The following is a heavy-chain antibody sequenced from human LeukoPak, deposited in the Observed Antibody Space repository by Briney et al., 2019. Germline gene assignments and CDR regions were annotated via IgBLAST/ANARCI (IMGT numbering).Heavy chain of an antibody. CDR1: GYTFTSYD. V-gene: IGHV1-46*01. CDR2: INPSGGST. J-gene: IGHJ4*02. CDR3: ASYDSSGYYLDY. D-gene: IGHD3-22*01. Sequence: ASVKVSCKASGYTFTSYDINWVRQAPGQGLEWMGIINPSGGSTSYAQKFQGRVTMTRDTSTSTVYMELSSLRSEDTAVYYCASYDSSGYYLDYWGQGTLVTVSS.